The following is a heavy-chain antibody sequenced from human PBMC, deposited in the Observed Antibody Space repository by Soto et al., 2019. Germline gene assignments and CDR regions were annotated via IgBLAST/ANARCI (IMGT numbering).Heavy chain of an antibody. CDR1: GFTFSTYA. CDR3: AKGVWESPDDDAFDN. V-gene: IGHV3-23*01. J-gene: IGHJ3*02. D-gene: IGHD3-16*01. CDR2: ISGSGGST. Sequence: PGGSLRLSCATAGFTFSTYAMSWVRQAPGKGLEWVSAISGSGGSTYYADSVKGRFTISRDNSKNTLYLQMNSLRAEDTAVYYRAKGVWESPDDDAFDNWGQGTMVTDSS.